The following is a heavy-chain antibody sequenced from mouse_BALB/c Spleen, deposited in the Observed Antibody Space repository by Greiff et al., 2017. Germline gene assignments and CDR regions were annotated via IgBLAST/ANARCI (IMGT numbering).Heavy chain of an antibody. Sequence: EVQLQQSGAELVKPGASVKLPCTASGFNIKDTYMHWVKQRPEQGLEWIGRIDPANGNTKYDPKFQGKATITADTASNTAYLQLSSLTSEDTAVYYCPTGLGAYWGQGTLVTVSA. CDR3: PTGLGAY. CDR2: IDPANGNT. J-gene: IGHJ3*01. D-gene: IGHD2-4*01. CDR1: GFNIKDTY. V-gene: IGHV14-3*02.